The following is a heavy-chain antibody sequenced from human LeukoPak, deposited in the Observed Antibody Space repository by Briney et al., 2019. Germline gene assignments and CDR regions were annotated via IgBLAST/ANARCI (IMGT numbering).Heavy chain of an antibody. CDR2: IKQDGSEK. Sequence: GGSLRLSCAPSGFSFSSYWMSWVRQAPGKGVEWVANIKQDGSEKYYVDSVKGRFTISRDNAKNSLYLQMNSLRAEDTAVYYCARDRRVVPLYYYYYGMDVWGQGTTVTVSS. J-gene: IGHJ6*02. D-gene: IGHD3-3*01. CDR1: GFSFSSYW. V-gene: IGHV3-7*01. CDR3: ARDRRVVPLYYYYYGMDV.